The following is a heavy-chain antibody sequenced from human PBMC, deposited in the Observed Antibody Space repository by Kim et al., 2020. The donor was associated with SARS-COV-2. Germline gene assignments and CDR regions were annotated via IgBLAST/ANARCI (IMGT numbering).Heavy chain of an antibody. V-gene: IGHV3-21*01. J-gene: IGHJ6*02. CDR1: GFTFSSYS. CDR3: ASSRAAFYYGMDV. D-gene: IGHD2-15*01. Sequence: GGSLRLSCAASGFTFSSYSMNWVRQAPGKGLEWVSSISSSSYIYYADSVKGRFTISRDNAKNSLYLQMNSLRAEDTAVYYCASSRAAFYYGMDVWGQGTTVTVSS. CDR2: ISSSSYI.